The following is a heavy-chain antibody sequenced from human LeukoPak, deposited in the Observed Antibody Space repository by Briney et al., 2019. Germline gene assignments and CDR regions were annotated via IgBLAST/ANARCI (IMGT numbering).Heavy chain of an antibody. Sequence: NAGGSLRLSCAASGFTFSSAYMNWVRQAPGKGLEWVGRIKSQTDGGSADYAAPVRGRFTISRDDSRTTLYLEMNSLKDEDTAVYYCTTVPAYTSGWFGGIGYWGQGTRVTVSS. D-gene: IGHD6-19*01. CDR3: TTVPAYTSGWFGGIGY. V-gene: IGHV3-15*05. CDR1: GFTFSSAY. J-gene: IGHJ4*02. CDR2: IKSQTDGGSA.